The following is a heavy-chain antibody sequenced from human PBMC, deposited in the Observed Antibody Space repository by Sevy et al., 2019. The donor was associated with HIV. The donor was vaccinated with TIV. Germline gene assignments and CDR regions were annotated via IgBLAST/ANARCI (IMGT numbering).Heavy chain of an antibody. D-gene: IGHD2-2*01. Sequence: ASVKVSCKASGYTFTGYYMHWVRQAPGQGLEWMGWINPNSGGTNYAQKFQGRVTMTRDTSISTAYMELSRLRSDDTAVYYCVRANCSSTSCYGPYYFDYWGQGTLVTVSS. CDR2: INPNSGGT. J-gene: IGHJ4*02. CDR3: VRANCSSTSCYGPYYFDY. V-gene: IGHV1-2*02. CDR1: GYTFTGYY.